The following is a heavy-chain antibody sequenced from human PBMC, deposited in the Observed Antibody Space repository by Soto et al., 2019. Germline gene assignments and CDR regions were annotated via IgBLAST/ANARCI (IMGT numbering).Heavy chain of an antibody. CDR1: GGTFSTYA. Sequence: QVLLVQSGAEVKQSGSSVKVSCKASGGTFSTYAINWVRQAPGQGLEWMGGIIPMFGKANYAENFQCRVTISADESTITAYVELSSLTSDDEGVYYCARGFRDGYFYAMDVWGQGTTVTVSS. D-gene: IGHD2-21*01. V-gene: IGHV1-69*01. CDR3: ARGFRDGYFYAMDV. CDR2: IIPMFGKA. J-gene: IGHJ6*02.